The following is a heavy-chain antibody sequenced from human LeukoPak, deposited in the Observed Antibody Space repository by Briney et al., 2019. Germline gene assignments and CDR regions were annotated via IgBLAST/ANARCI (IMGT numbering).Heavy chain of an antibody. D-gene: IGHD6-13*01. CDR3: AREVAAVGFDY. CDR2: INPSGGST. V-gene: IGHV1-46*01. CDR1: GYTFTSYY. J-gene: IGHJ4*02. Sequence: ASVKVSCKASGYTFTSYYMHWVRQAPGQGLEWMGIINPSGGSTSYAQKFQGRVTMTRDTSTSIVYMELSSLRSEDTAVYYCAREVAAVGFDYWGQGTLVTVSS.